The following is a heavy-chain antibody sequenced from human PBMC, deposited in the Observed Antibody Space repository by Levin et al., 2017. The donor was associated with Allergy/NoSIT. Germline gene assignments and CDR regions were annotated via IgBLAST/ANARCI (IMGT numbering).Heavy chain of an antibody. Sequence: SETLSLTCAVYGGSFSGYYWSWIRQPPGKGLEWIGEINHSGSTNYNPSLKSRVTISVDTSKNQFSLKLSSVTAADTAVYYCASGLYYDFWSGYPTALGMDVWGQGTTVTVSS. V-gene: IGHV4-34*01. CDR3: ASGLYYDFWSGYPTALGMDV. D-gene: IGHD3-3*01. CDR2: INHSGST. J-gene: IGHJ6*02. CDR1: GGSFSGYY.